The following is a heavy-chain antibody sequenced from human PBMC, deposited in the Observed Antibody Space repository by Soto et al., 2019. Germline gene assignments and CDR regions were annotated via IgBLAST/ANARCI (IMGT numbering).Heavy chain of an antibody. J-gene: IGHJ6*03. Sequence: PGGSLRLSCAASGFTFSSYSMNWVRQAPGKGLEWVSYISGSSSTISYADSVKGRFTISRDNGKNPLYLQMNSLRADDTAVYYCAPTTHYYYYMEVWGKGTTVTVSS. V-gene: IGHV3-48*01. CDR3: APTTHYYYYMEV. CDR2: ISGSSSTI. CDR1: GFTFSSYS.